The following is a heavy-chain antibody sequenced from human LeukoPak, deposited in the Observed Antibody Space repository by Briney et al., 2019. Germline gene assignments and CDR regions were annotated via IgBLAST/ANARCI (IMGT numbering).Heavy chain of an antibody. Sequence: PGGSLRLSCAASGFTFSSYAMHWVRQAPGKGLEYVSAISSNGGSTYYANSVKGRFTISRDNSKNTLYLQMASLRAEDMAVYYCARRVFQLPNSYYFDYWGQGTLVTVSS. CDR1: GFTFSSYA. CDR3: ARRVFQLPNSYYFDY. D-gene: IGHD4-23*01. CDR2: ISSNGGST. J-gene: IGHJ4*02. V-gene: IGHV3-64*01.